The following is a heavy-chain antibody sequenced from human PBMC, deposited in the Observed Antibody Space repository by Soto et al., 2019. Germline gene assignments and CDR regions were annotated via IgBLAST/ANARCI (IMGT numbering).Heavy chain of an antibody. Sequence: GGSLSLSCAASGFTVSSNYMSWVRQAPGKGLEWVSVIYSGGSTYYADSVKGRFTISRDNSKNTLYLQMNSLRAEDTAVYYCASAIRQLVVVPPLDYYYGMDVWGQGTTVTVSS. V-gene: IGHV3-53*01. J-gene: IGHJ6*02. CDR1: GFTVSSNY. CDR2: IYSGGST. D-gene: IGHD6-6*01. CDR3: ASAIRQLVVVPPLDYYYGMDV.